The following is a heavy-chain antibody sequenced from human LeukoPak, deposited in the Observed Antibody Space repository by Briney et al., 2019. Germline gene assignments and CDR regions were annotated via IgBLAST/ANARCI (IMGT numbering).Heavy chain of an antibody. J-gene: IGHJ3*02. CDR3: ARDLVTVTKGFDI. D-gene: IGHD4-17*01. CDR2: IFYIGTT. CDR1: GDSFSSHY. Sequence: KTSETLSLTCAVSGDSFSSHYWTWIRQPPGRGLEWIGYIFYIGTTNYNPSLKSRVTISIDTSKNQFSLKLSSVTTADTAVYYCARDLVTVTKGFDIWGLGTMVSVSS. V-gene: IGHV4-59*11.